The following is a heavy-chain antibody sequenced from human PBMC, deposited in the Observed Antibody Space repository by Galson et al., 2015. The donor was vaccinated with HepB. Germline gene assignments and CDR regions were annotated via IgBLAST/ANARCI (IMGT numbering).Heavy chain of an antibody. D-gene: IGHD2-15*01. CDR3: ARASIAVQTSSLWY. J-gene: IGHJ4*02. V-gene: IGHV3-11*01. Sequence: SLRLSCATSGFSFTGNYVSWLRQAPGKGLEWISHISSSGTTTYYADSVKGRFTISRDNAKRSVSLHMRGLRAEDTAVYYCARASIAVQTSSLWYWGQGTLVTVSS. CDR2: ISSSGTTT. CDR1: GFSFTGNY.